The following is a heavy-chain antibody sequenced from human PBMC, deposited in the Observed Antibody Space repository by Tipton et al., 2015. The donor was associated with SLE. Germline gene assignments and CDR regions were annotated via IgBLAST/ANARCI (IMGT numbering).Heavy chain of an antibody. CDR1: GDSIGTYY. D-gene: IGHD5-24*01. Sequence: TLSLTCTVSGDSIGTYYWNWIRQSPGKGLEWIGNVYYVGSTNYNPSLKGRVTISVATPRNQFSLKLRSVTAADTAVYYCARRGYKTWYFDLWGRGALVTVSS. CDR2: VYYVGST. V-gene: IGHV4-59*01. CDR3: ARRGYKTWYFDL. J-gene: IGHJ2*01.